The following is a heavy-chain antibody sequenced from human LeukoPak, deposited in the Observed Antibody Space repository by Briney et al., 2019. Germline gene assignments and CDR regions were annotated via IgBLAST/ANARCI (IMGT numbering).Heavy chain of an antibody. CDR1: GGSISSQY. D-gene: IGHD2/OR15-2a*01. Sequence: SETLSLTCTVSGGSISSQYWSWIRQPPGKGLEWIGYIYYTGSSNYNPSLKSRVSISIDTSKSQFSLNLNSVTAADTAVYYCAKNPRYFGGFDIWGQGTVVTVSS. CDR2: IYYTGSS. CDR3: AKNPRYFGGFDI. V-gene: IGHV4-59*11. J-gene: IGHJ3*02.